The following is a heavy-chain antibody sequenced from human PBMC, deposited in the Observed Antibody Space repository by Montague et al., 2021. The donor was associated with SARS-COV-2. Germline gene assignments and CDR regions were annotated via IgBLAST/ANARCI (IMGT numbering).Heavy chain of an antibody. Sequence: PALVKPTQTLTLTCTFSGFSLSTSGMCVSWIRQPPGKALEWLALIDWDDDKYYSTSLKTRLTISKDTSKNQVVLTMTNMDPVDTATYYCARSSSLFGVVIIPAYFDYWGQGTLVTVSS. J-gene: IGHJ4*02. CDR1: GFSLSTSGMC. CDR3: ARSSSLFGVVIIPAYFDY. V-gene: IGHV2-70*01. CDR2: IDWDDDK. D-gene: IGHD3-3*01.